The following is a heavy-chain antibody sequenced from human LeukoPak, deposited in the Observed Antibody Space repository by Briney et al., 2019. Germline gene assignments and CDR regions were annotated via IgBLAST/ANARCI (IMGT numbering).Heavy chain of an antibody. CDR2: INHSGST. D-gene: IGHD3-16*01. V-gene: IGHV4-34*01. J-gene: IGHJ6*02. CDR3: ARSPLPFYDYVWGSSPYYYYGMDV. CDR1: GGPFSGYY. Sequence: KPSETLSLTCAVYGGPFSGYYWSWIRQPPGKGLEWTGEINHSGSTNYNPSLKSRATISVDTSKNQFSLKLSSVTAADTAVYYCARSPLPFYDYVWGSSPYYYYGMDVWGQGTTVTVSS.